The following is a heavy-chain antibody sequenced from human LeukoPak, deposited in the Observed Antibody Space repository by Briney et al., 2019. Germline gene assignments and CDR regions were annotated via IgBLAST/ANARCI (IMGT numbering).Heavy chain of an antibody. J-gene: IGHJ6*02. D-gene: IGHD2-8*01. V-gene: IGHV3-7*04. CDR1: GFTFSSYG. CDR3: ARHTKGRTYGMDV. CDR2: IKQDGSEK. Sequence: GGSLRLSCAASGFTFSSYGMSWVRQAPGKGLEWVANIKQDGSEKYYVDSVKGRFTISRDNAKNSLYLQMNSLRAEDTAVYYCARHTKGRTYGMDVWGQGTTVTVSS.